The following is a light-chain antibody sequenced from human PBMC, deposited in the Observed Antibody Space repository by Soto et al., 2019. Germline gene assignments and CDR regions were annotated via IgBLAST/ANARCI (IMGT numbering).Light chain of an antibody. CDR1: SSNIGAGYD. J-gene: IGLJ1*01. CDR3: QSNDSCTSGLRV. CDR2: GNS. Sequence: QSVLTQPPSVSGAPGQRVTISCTGSSSNIGAGYDVHWYQQLPGTAPKLLIYGNSNRPSGVPDRFSGSKSGTSASLAITGLQAEDDADYDSQSNDSCTSGLRVFVTVTKV. V-gene: IGLV1-40*01.